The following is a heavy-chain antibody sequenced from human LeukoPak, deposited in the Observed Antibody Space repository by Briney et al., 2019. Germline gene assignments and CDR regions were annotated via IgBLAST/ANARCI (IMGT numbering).Heavy chain of an antibody. CDR2: IHHSGST. CDR1: GGSISSSNW. D-gene: IGHD6-19*01. J-gene: IGHJ3*02. V-gene: IGHV4-4*02. CDR3: ARDLGGSSGWTDDAFDI. Sequence: SETLSLTCAVSGGSISSSNWWSWVRQPPGKGLEWIGEIHHSGSTNYNPSLKSRVTISVDKSKNQFSLKLSSVTAADTAVYYRARDLGGSSGWTDDAFDIWGQGTMVTVSS.